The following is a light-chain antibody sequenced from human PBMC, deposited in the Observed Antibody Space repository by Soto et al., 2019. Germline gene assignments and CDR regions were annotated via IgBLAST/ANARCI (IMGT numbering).Light chain of an antibody. J-gene: IGLJ2*01. CDR1: SSDVGGYIY. CDR2: EVS. CDR3: SSYTTSSTMI. V-gene: IGLV2-14*01. Sequence: QSALTQPASLTGSPGQPITISCTGTSSDVGGYIYVSWYQQHPGKAPKLVIYEVSDRPSGVSNRFSGSKSGDTASLTISGLQAEDEAYYYCSSYTTSSTMIFGGGTKVTVL.